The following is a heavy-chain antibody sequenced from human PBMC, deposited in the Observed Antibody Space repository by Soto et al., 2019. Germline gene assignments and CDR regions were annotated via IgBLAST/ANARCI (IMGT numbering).Heavy chain of an antibody. CDR3: ARDKVGGTYFSGLDY. D-gene: IGHD1-26*01. CDR1: GFSFEEHA. J-gene: IGHJ4*02. Sequence: DVQLVESGGGLVQPGRSLRLSCAASGFSFEEHAMHWVRLVPGKGLEWVSGITRDSGNKGYADSVKGRFTISRDNAKKSLYLQMNSLRAEDTALYYCARDKVGGTYFSGLDYWGQGSLITVSS. V-gene: IGHV3-9*01. CDR2: ITRDSGNK.